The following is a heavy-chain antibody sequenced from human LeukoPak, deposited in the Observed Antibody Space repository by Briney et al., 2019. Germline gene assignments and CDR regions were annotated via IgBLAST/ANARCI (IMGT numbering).Heavy chain of an antibody. CDR1: GFTFDDYA. Sequence: GGSLRLSCAASGFTFDDYAMHWVRQAPGKGLEWVSGISWNGGSIDYMDSVKGRFTISRDNAKNSLYLQMNSLRAEDTAVYYCARDPGGYDYWGQGTLVTVSS. CDR3: ARDPGGYDY. J-gene: IGHJ4*02. V-gene: IGHV3-9*01. D-gene: IGHD3-10*01. CDR2: ISWNGGSI.